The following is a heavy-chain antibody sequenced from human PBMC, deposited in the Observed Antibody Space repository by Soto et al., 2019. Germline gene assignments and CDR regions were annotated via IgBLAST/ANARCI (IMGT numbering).Heavy chain of an antibody. D-gene: IGHD1-26*01. CDR2: ISAYNGNT. V-gene: IGHV1-18*04. Sequence: ASVKVSCKASGYTFTSYGISWVRQAPGQGREWMGWISAYNGNTNYAQKLQGRVTMTTDTSTSTAYMELRSLRSDDTAVYYCARDLVGATKNAFDIWGQGTMVTVSS. J-gene: IGHJ3*02. CDR3: ARDLVGATKNAFDI. CDR1: GYTFTSYG.